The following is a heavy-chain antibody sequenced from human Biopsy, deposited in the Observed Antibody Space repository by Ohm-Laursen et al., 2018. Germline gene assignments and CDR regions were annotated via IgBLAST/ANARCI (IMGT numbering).Heavy chain of an antibody. J-gene: IGHJ5*02. Sequence: EASVKVSCKASGYTLTSYYIHWVRQAPGQGLQWMGLINPSHGSTGSAQKFEGRFTMTRDTSTGTFYMELSSLRSDDTAVYYCTRGGYYYDSLAYYYWFDPWGQGTLVTVSS. CDR1: GYTLTSYY. D-gene: IGHD3-22*01. CDR2: INPSHGST. CDR3: TRGGYYYDSLAYYYWFDP. V-gene: IGHV1-46*01.